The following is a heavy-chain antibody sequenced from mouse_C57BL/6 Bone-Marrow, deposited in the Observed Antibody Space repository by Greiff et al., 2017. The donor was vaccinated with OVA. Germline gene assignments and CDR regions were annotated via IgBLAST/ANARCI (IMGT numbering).Heavy chain of an antibody. D-gene: IGHD2-4*01. CDR1: GFTFTDYY. J-gene: IGHJ2*01. CDR2: VSPSHGGT. CDR3: ARGGGLYDYACDY. V-gene: IGHV1-36*01. Sequence: VQLQQSGPVLVKPGPSVKISCKASGFTFTDYYMHWVKQRHGTGLEWIGLVSPSHGGTSYNQKFKGKATLTVDTASSTAYMELNSLTAEDSAVYYCARGGGLYDYACDYWGQGTTLTVSS.